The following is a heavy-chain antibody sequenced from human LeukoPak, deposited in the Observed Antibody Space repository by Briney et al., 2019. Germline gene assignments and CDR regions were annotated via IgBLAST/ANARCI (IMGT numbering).Heavy chain of an antibody. CDR2: IYYSGST. CDR3: ARHGSVVVAAPYFDY. Sequence: PSETLSLTCTVSGGSISGYYWSWIRQPPGKGLEWIGYIYYSGSTNYNPSLKSRVTISVDTSKNQFSLKLSSVTAADTAVYYCARHGSVVVAAPYFDYWGQGTLVTVSS. V-gene: IGHV4-59*08. J-gene: IGHJ4*02. CDR1: GGSISGYY. D-gene: IGHD2-15*01.